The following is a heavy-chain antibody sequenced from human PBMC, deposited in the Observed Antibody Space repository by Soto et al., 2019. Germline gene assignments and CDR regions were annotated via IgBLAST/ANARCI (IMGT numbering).Heavy chain of an antibody. CDR1: GGSISSYY. V-gene: IGHV4-59*01. D-gene: IGHD2-21*02. J-gene: IGHJ4*02. CDR2: VEFSGRT. CDR3: ARADCGGDCYSGGFNY. Sequence: SETLSLTCTVSGGSISSYYWNWIRQPPGKGLEWIGYVEFSGRTNYNPSLRSRLTISVDTSKNQFSLKLSSVTAADTAVYYCARADCGGDCYSGGFNYWGQGTLVTAPQ.